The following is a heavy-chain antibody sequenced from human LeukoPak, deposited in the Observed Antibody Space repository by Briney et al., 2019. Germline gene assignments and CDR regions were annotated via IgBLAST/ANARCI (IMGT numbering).Heavy chain of an antibody. J-gene: IGHJ6*03. CDR2: ISYDGSNK. CDR3: ARDQNIVVVPAAGYYYYYYMDV. Sequence: PGGSLRLSCAASGFTFSSYAMHWVRQAPGKGLEWVAVISYDGSNKYYADSVKGRFTISRDNSKNTLYLQMNSLRAEDTAVYYCARDQNIVVVPAAGYYYYYYMDVWGKGTTVTISS. V-gene: IGHV3-30*04. CDR1: GFTFSSYA. D-gene: IGHD2-2*01.